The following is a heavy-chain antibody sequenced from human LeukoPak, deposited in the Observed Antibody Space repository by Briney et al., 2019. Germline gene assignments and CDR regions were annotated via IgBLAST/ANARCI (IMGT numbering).Heavy chain of an antibody. CDR3: ARVIEQWLVRNPDY. Sequence: GGSLRLSCAASGFTFDDYAMHWVRQAPGKGLEWVAVISYDGSNKYYADSVKGRFTISRDNSKNTLYLQMNSLRAEDTAVYYCARVIEQWLVRNPDYWGQGTLVTVSS. V-gene: IGHV3-30-3*01. CDR1: GFTFDDYA. CDR2: ISYDGSNK. D-gene: IGHD6-19*01. J-gene: IGHJ4*02.